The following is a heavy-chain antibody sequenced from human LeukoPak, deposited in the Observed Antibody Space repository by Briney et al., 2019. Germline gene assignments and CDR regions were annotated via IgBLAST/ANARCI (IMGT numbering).Heavy chain of an antibody. J-gene: IGHJ4*02. CDR2: INPSGGST. CDR1: GYTFTSYY. D-gene: IGHD3-22*01. CDR3: ARSPNYYDRASSLDY. Sequence: ASVKVSCKASGYTFTSYYMHWVRQAPGQGLEWMGIINPSGGSTSHAQKFQGRVTMTRDMSTSTVYMELSSLRSEDTAVYYCARSPNYYDRASSLDYWGQGTLVTVSS. V-gene: IGHV1-46*01.